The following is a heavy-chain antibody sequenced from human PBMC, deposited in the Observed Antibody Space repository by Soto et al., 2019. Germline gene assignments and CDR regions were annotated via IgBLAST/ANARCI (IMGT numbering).Heavy chain of an antibody. CDR2: IYYSGST. Sequence: SETLSLTCTVSGGSISSYYWSWIRQPPGKGLEWIGYIYYSGSTNYNPSLKSRVTISVGTSKNQFSLKLSSVTAADTAVYYCARGATYDFWSGPKPIDYWGQGTLVTVSS. CDR3: ARGATYDFWSGPKPIDY. CDR1: GGSISSYY. V-gene: IGHV4-59*01. J-gene: IGHJ4*02. D-gene: IGHD3-3*01.